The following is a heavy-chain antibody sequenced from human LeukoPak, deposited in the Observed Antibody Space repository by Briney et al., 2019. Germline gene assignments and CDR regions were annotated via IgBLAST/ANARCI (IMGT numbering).Heavy chain of an antibody. D-gene: IGHD5-12*01. J-gene: IGHJ3*02. CDR3: AREGPFSGYFYI. V-gene: IGHV4-59*13. Sequence: SETLSLTCSVPDDSIRSNYWSWIRHSPGKGLEWIGYIYDSVSTNYNPSLKSRLTISVDTSKTHFSLKLSSVTAADTAVYYCAREGPFSGYFYIWGQGTMVTVSS. CDR1: DDSIRSNY. CDR2: IYDSVST.